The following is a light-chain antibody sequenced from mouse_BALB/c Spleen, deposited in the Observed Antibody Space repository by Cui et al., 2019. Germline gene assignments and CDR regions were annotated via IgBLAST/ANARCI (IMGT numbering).Light chain of an antibody. Sequence: QIVLSQSPAILTASPGEKVTMTCRANSSINYIHWYQQKPGSSPKPWIYAPSHLASGVPARFSGSGSGTSYSLTISRVEAEDAATYYCQQWSSNPPMLTFGAGTKLELK. CDR3: QQWSSNPPMLT. J-gene: IGKJ5*01. CDR2: APS. CDR1: SSINY. V-gene: IGKV4-72*01.